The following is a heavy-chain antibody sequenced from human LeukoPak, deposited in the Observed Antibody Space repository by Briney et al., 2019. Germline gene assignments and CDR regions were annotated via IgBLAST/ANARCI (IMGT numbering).Heavy chain of an antibody. Sequence: GGSLRLSCAASGFTFSSYGMHWVRQAPGKGLEWVAVISYDGSNKYYADSVKGRFTISRDNSKNTLYLQMNSLRAEDTAVYYCAKGAVEIAVAGTPDYWGQGTLVTVSS. J-gene: IGHJ4*02. CDR3: AKGAVEIAVAGTPDY. D-gene: IGHD6-19*01. CDR2: ISYDGSNK. V-gene: IGHV3-30*18. CDR1: GFTFSSYG.